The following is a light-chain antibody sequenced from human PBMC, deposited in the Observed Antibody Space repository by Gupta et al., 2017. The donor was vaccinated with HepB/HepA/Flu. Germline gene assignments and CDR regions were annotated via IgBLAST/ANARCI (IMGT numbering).Light chain of an antibody. V-gene: IGLV2-23*02. CDR3: CSYAGSSTPYV. CDR1: SSAVGSYNL. J-gene: IGLJ1*01. CDR2: EVS. Sequence: QSALTQPASVSGSPGQSITIPCTETSSAVGSYNLVSWYQQHPGKAPKLMIYEVSKRPSGVSNRFSGSKSGNTASLTISGLQAEDEADYYCCSYAGSSTPYVFGTGTKVTVL.